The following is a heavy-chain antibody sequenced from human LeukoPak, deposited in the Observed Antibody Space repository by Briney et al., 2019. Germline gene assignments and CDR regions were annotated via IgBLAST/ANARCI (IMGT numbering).Heavy chain of an antibody. CDR2: IYYNANT. CDR1: GGSISSSIYY. J-gene: IGHJ4*02. D-gene: IGHD6-13*01. V-gene: IGHV4-39*07. CDR3: AAGKQQHLSY. Sequence: PSETLSLTCTVSGGSISSSIYYWGWIRQPPGKGLEWIGSIYYNANTYYNPSLKSRITISVDTSKNQFSLKLSSVTAADTAVYYCAAGKQQHLSYWGQGTLVTVSS.